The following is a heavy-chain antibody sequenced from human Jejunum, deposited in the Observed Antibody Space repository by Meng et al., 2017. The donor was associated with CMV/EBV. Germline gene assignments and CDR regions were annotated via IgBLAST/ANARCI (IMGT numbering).Heavy chain of an antibody. Sequence: GEASGFILSDHIMTWVRQAPGRGLEWVSSISYYSTYIYYADSVKGRFTIYRDNANNSLLLHMDSLRADDTAVYFCARVGSGSYKLDLWGQGVLVTVSS. V-gene: IGHV3-21*04. CDR3: ARVGSGSYKLDL. CDR2: ISYYSTYI. D-gene: IGHD6-19*01. CDR1: GFILSDHI. J-gene: IGHJ5*02.